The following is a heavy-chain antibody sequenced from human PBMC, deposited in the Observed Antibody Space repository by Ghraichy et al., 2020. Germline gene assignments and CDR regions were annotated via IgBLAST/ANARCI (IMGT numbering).Heavy chain of an antibody. J-gene: IGHJ4*02. CDR3: ARAYGGYALLFDY. CDR2: IYYSGST. D-gene: IGHD5-12*01. CDR1: GGSVSSGSYY. V-gene: IGHV4-61*01. Sequence: ESLNISCTVSGGSVSSGSYYWTWIRQPPGKGLEWIGYIYYSGSTNYNPSLKSRVTISVDTSKNQFSLKLTSVTAADTAVYYCARAYGGYALLFDYWGQGTLVTVSS.